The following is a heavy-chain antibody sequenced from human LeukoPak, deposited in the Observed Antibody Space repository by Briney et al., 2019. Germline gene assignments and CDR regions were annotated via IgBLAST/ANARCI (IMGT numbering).Heavy chain of an antibody. V-gene: IGHV4-4*07. CDR2: IYHDGKS. D-gene: IGHD3-22*01. J-gene: IGHJ4*02. CDR3: ARSLSYSSGYYDY. CDR1: GGFITSYY. Sequence: SETLSLTCTVSGGFITSYYWTWLRQSAGKGLEWIGRIYHDGKSDYNLSLKSRVTMSIDTSKNQFSLKLSSVTAADTAVYYCARSLSYSSGYYDYWGQGTLVTVSS.